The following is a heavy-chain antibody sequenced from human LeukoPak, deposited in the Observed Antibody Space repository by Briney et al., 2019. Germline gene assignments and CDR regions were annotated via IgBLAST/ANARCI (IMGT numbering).Heavy chain of an antibody. CDR1: GDSISNSNNY. CDR2: IYYRGNT. CDR3: ARLSISGSYFGDY. D-gene: IGHD1-26*01. V-gene: IGHV4-39*01. Sequence: SETLSLTCTISGDSISNSNNYWGWIRQPPGKGLEWIGSIYYRGNTHYNPSLKSRVSISVDTSKNQFSLKLTSVTAADTAVYYCARLSISGSYFGDYWGQGALVTVSS. J-gene: IGHJ4*02.